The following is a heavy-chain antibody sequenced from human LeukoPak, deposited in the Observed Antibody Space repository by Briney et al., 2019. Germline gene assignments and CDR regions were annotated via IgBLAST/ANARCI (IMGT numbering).Heavy chain of an antibody. D-gene: IGHD3-10*01. CDR3: AANSADYNTLGSSYKV. Sequence: SETLSLTCTVSSASISSSPHFWAWIRQSPGKGLEWIGSISYSGTTYYNPSLKSRVTISVDTSENHFSLKLSSVTAADTAVYYCAANSADYNTLGSSYKVWGQGTLVTVSS. V-gene: IGHV4-39*02. J-gene: IGHJ4*02. CDR1: SASISSSPHF. CDR2: ISYSGTT.